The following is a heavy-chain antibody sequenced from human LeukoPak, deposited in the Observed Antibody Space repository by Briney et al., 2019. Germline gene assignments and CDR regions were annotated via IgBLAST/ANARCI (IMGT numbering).Heavy chain of an antibody. CDR2: IYTSGTT. CDR1: GGSISSYY. CDR3: ARLSTVTTSFDY. Sequence: SETLSLTCTVSGGSISSYYWSWIRQPAGKGLEWIGRIYTSGTTHYNPSLKSRVTMSVDTSKNQFSLKLSSVAAADTAVYYCARLSTVTTSFDYWGQGTLVTVSS. D-gene: IGHD4-17*01. J-gene: IGHJ4*02. V-gene: IGHV4-4*07.